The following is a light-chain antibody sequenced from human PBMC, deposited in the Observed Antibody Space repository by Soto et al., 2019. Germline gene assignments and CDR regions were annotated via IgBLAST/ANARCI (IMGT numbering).Light chain of an antibody. V-gene: IGKV3-15*01. Sequence: IVMTQSPATLSVSPGERATLSCRASQSVSSNLAWYQQKPGQAPRLLIYGASTRATGIPARFSGSGSGTEFTLTISSLQSEDFAVYYCKQYNNWPPWTFGQGIKVEIX. CDR2: GAS. J-gene: IGKJ1*01. CDR1: QSVSSN. CDR3: KQYNNWPPWT.